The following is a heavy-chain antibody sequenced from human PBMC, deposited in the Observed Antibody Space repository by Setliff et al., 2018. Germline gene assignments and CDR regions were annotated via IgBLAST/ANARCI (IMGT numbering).Heavy chain of an antibody. D-gene: IGHD2-2*01. V-gene: IGHV4-34*01. Sequence: PSETLSLTCVVYGHSFSDYYWRWIRQPPGKGLEWIEEINHRGSTNYSPSLRSRVTMSVDTSKKQLSLTLTSVTAADTAVYYCSRLVRYCTRTSCQRHSGDDYWGQGALVTVSS. CDR3: SRLVRYCTRTSCQRHSGDDY. CDR1: GHSFSDYY. CDR2: INHRGST. J-gene: IGHJ4*02.